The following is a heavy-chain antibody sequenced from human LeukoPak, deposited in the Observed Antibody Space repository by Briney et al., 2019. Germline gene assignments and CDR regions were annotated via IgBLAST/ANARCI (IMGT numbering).Heavy chain of an antibody. CDR1: GFTFSSYG. D-gene: IGHD5-18*01. CDR2: ISYDGSNK. CDR3: AKDRKRGYSYGLFDY. J-gene: IGHJ4*02. Sequence: PRGSLRLSCAASGFTFSSYGMHWVRQAPGKGLEWVAVISYDGSNKYYADSVKGRFTISRDNSKNTLYLQMNSLRAEDTAVYYCAKDRKRGYSYGLFDYWGQGTLVTVSS. V-gene: IGHV3-30*18.